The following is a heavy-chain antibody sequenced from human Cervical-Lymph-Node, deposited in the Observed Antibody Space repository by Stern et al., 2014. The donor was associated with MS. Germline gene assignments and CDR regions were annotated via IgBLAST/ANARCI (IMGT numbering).Heavy chain of an antibody. CDR1: GFVFRRYA. Sequence: VQLVDSGGGVVKPGRSLRLSCAASGFVFRRYALHWVRQAPGKGLAWVAIISYDGRDKYYTDSVKGRFTVSRDNSNNTVDLEMNSLRLEDTAVYYCAKGGSGSYLDWGQGSLVTVSS. D-gene: IGHD1-26*01. CDR2: ISYDGRDK. J-gene: IGHJ4*02. V-gene: IGHV3-30*04. CDR3: AKGGSGSYLD.